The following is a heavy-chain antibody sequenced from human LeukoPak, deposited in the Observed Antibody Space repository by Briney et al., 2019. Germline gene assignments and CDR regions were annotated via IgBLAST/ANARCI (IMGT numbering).Heavy chain of an antibody. CDR1: GFTFSDYY. J-gene: IGHJ5*02. Sequence: PGGSLRLSCAASGFTFSDYYMSCIRQAPGKGLEWVSYISSSGSTIDYADSVKGRFTISRDNAKNSLYLQMNSLRAEDTAVYYCARNRATYNWFGPECQGTLVTVSS. D-gene: IGHD3-10*01. CDR2: ISSSGSTI. V-gene: IGHV3-11*01. CDR3: ARNRATYNWFGP.